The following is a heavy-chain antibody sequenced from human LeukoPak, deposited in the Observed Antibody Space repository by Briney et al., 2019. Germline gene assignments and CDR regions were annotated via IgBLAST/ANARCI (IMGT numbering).Heavy chain of an antibody. Sequence: GGSLRLSCAASGFIFRSHAMNWVRQAPGKGLEWVSTVSASDGGTFYAESVKGRFTISRDNSKNTLYLQMNSLRGEDTAIYYCAKVSYSSGWPRYFDYWGQGTLVTVSS. J-gene: IGHJ4*02. V-gene: IGHV3-23*01. CDR3: AKVSYSSGWPRYFDY. CDR2: VSASDGGT. D-gene: IGHD6-19*01. CDR1: GFIFRSHA.